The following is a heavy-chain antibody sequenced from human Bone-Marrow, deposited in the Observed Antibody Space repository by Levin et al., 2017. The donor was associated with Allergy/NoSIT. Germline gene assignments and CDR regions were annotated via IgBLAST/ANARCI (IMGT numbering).Heavy chain of an antibody. CDR1: GGSISSNNW. V-gene: IGHV4-4*02. D-gene: IGHD3-10*01. CDR3: ARGGSSGSYYNWFDP. CDR2: IYHSGST. J-gene: IGHJ5*02. Sequence: SETLSLTCAVSGGSISSNNWWSWVRQPPGKGLEWIGEIYHSGSTNYNPSLKSRVNIFVDKSKNQFSLKLNSVTAADTAVYYCARGGSSGSYYNWFDPWGQGTLVTVSS.